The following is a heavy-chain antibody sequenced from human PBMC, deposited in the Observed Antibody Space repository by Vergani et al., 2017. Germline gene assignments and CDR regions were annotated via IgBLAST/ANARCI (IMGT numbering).Heavy chain of an antibody. D-gene: IGHD3-10*01. CDR1: GYSITSGYY. Sequence: QVQLLESGPGLLKPSETLSLTCSVSGYSITSGYYWGWIRQPPGRGLEWSGSTHHTGGAYYNPSLKSRVTVSVDTSMNQVSLKLTSVTAADTAVYYCVGTVALWFGETKDGGWFDPWGQGTLVTVTS. CDR2: THHTGGA. V-gene: IGHV4-38-2*01. J-gene: IGHJ5*02. CDR3: VGTVALWFGETKDGGWFDP.